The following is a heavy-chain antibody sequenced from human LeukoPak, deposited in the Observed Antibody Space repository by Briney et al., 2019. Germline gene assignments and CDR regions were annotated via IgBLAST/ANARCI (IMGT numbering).Heavy chain of an antibody. J-gene: IGHJ4*02. CDR1: GFTFSRYS. Sequence: GGSLRLSCAASGFTFSRYSMNWVREAPGKGLEWVSYISGSSSTIYYADSVKGRFTISRDNAKNSLYLQMNSLRDEDTAVYYCARGAGRGGYYFDYWGQGTLVSVSS. CDR2: ISGSSSTI. V-gene: IGHV3-48*02. D-gene: IGHD6-13*01. CDR3: ARGAGRGGYYFDY.